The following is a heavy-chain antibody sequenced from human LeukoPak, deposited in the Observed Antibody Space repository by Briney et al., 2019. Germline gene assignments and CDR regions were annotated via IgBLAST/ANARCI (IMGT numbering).Heavy chain of an antibody. CDR2: IKTDGGEK. D-gene: IGHD3-3*01. CDR3: ASRSLWSGILGN. CDR1: AFTFSSYM. J-gene: IGHJ6*01. Sequence: GGSLRLSCAASAFTFSSYMVSWVRQAPGKGGEWVANIKTDGGEKFYVDSVRGPLTISRANATNSMYLQMNSLRAADTAVYSCASRSLWSGILGNWGEGAP. V-gene: IGHV3-7*01.